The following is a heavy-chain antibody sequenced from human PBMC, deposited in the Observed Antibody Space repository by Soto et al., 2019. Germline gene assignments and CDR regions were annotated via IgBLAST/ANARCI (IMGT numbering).Heavy chain of an antibody. CDR1: GGTFNTYA. J-gene: IGHJ4*02. V-gene: IGHV1-69*12. D-gene: IGHD6-19*01. CDR3: ARTASSRWSYFDY. CDR2: IIPIFGTT. Sequence: QLVQSGAEVKKPGSSVKVSCKASGGTFNTYAINWVRQAPGQGLEWMGGIIPIFGTTNYAQNFQGRVTITADGSTSTAYMELSSLRSEDMAVYYCARTASSRWSYFDYWGQGTLVTVSS.